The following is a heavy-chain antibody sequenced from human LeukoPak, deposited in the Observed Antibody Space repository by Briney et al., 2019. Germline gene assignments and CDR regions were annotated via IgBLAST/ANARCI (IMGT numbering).Heavy chain of an antibody. V-gene: IGHV1-2*02. D-gene: IGHD3-3*01. J-gene: IGHJ5*02. CDR2: INPNSGGT. Sequence: ASVKVSCKASGYTFTGYYMHWVRQAPGQGREWMGWINPNSGGTNYAQKFQGRVTMASDTSISTAYMELSRLRSDDTAVYYCARENGSGSHAIFGVVENWFDPWGQGTLVTVSS. CDR1: GYTFTGYY. CDR3: ARENGSGSHAIFGVVENWFDP.